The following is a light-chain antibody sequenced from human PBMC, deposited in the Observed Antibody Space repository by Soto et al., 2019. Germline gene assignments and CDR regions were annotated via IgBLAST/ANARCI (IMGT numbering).Light chain of an antibody. CDR3: ATWDASLQSWV. CDR2: THN. V-gene: IGLV1-44*01. CDR1: SSNIGSHL. Sequence: QSVLTQPPSVSVTPGQRVTISCSGSSSNIGSHLVNWYQQVPGTAPRLLIYTHNQRPSVVPDRVSDSKSGTSASLAISGLQSEDEAHYYCATWDASLQSWVFGGGTQLTVL. J-gene: IGLJ3*02.